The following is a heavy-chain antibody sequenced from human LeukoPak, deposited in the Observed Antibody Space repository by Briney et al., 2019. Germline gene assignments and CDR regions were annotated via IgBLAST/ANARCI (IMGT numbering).Heavy chain of an antibody. CDR2: IYSSGST. CDR1: GGSISNYY. Sequence: PSETLSLTCTVSGGSISNYYWSWIRQTPGKGLEWIGHIYSSGSTNYNPSLKSRATISIDTSKNQFSLTLNSVTAADTAVYYCARGRAQYDSTGYYYWGPGTLVTVSS. D-gene: IGHD3-22*01. CDR3: ARGRAQYDSTGYYY. J-gene: IGHJ4*02. V-gene: IGHV4-59*01.